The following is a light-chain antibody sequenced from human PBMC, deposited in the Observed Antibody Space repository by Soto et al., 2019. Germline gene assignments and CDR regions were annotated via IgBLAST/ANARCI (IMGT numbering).Light chain of an antibody. CDR3: QQYNNWPFS. CDR2: DVS. CDR1: QSVTNN. J-gene: IGKJ5*01. V-gene: IGKV3-15*01. Sequence: EIVMTQSPGTLSLSPGERATLSCRASQSVTNNQLAWFRQKPGQAPRLLIYDVSIRATGVPARFSGTGSETDFTLTISGLQSEDSAVYFCQQYNNWPFSFGQGTRLEIK.